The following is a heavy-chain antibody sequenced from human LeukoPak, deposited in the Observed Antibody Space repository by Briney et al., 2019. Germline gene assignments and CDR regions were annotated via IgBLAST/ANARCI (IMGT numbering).Heavy chain of an antibody. CDR3: ATLYRSSWYKLFPAPEDKYFQH. J-gene: IGHJ1*01. Sequence: PSETLSLTCAVYGGSFSGYYWSWIRQPPGKGLEWIGEINHSGSTNYNPSLKSRVTISVDTSKNQFSLKLSSVTAADTAVYYCATLYRSSWYKLFPAPEDKYFQHWGQGTLVTVSS. V-gene: IGHV4-34*01. CDR1: GGSFSGYY. D-gene: IGHD6-6*01. CDR2: INHSGST.